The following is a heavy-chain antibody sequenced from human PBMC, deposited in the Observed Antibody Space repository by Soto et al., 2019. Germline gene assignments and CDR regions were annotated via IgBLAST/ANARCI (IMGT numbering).Heavy chain of an antibody. D-gene: IGHD3-22*01. CDR1: GFTFDDYG. CDR2: INWNGGST. CDR3: ATDLPLPPYYYDSSGLDAFDI. J-gene: IGHJ3*02. V-gene: IGHV3-20*04. Sequence: PGGSLRLSCAASGFTFDDYGMSWVRQAPGKGLEWVSGINWNGGSTGYADSVKGRFTISRDNAKNSLYLQMNSLRAEDTALYYCATDLPLPPYYYDSSGLDAFDIWGQGTMVTVSS.